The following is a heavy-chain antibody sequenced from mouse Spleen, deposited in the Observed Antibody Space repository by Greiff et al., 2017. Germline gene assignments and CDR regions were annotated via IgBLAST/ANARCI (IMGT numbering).Heavy chain of an antibody. Sequence: EVKLVESGGGLVQPGESLKLSCESNEYEFPSHDMSWVRKTPEKRLELVAAINSDGGSTYYPDTMERRFIISRDNTKKTLYLQMSSLRSEDTALYYCARHGGLGLGPYAMDYWGQGTSVTVSS. CDR1: EYEFPSHD. J-gene: IGHJ4*01. D-gene: IGHD3-1*01. V-gene: IGHV5-2*01. CDR2: INSDGGST. CDR3: ARHGGLGLGPYAMDY.